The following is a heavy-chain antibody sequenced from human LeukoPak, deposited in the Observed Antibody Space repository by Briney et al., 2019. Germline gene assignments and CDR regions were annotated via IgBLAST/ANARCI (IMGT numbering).Heavy chain of an antibody. CDR1: GYTFTSYA. Sequence: GASVKVSCKASGYTFTSYAMHWVRQAPGQGLEWMGIINPSGGSTSYAQKFQGRVTMTRDTSTSTVYMELSSLRSEDTAVYYCARASVATAFDYWGQGTLVTVSS. J-gene: IGHJ4*02. CDR3: ARASVATAFDY. V-gene: IGHV1-46*01. CDR2: INPSGGST. D-gene: IGHD5-12*01.